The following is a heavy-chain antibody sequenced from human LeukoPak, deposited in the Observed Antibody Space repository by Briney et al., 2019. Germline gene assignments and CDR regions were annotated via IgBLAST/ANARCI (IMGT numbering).Heavy chain of an antibody. J-gene: IGHJ5*02. CDR3: AREYSGSYSSWFDP. Sequence: GGSLRLSCAASGFTFSSYAMSWVRQAPGKGLEWVSAISGSGGSTYYADSVKGRFTISGDNSKNTLYLQMNSLRAEDTAVYYCAREYSGSYSSWFDPWGQGTLVTVSS. CDR2: ISGSGGST. D-gene: IGHD1-26*01. CDR1: GFTFSSYA. V-gene: IGHV3-23*01.